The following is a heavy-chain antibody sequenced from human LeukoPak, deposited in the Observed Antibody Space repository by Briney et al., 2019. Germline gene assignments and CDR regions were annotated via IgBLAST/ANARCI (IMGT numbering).Heavy chain of an antibody. Sequence: SSETLSLTCTVSGGSISSYYWSWIRQPPGKGLEWIGYIYYSGSTNYNPSLKSRVTISVDTSKNQFSLKLSSVTAADTAVYYCARDAANYGGNSGMDYWGQGTLVTVSS. D-gene: IGHD4-23*01. CDR2: IYYSGST. V-gene: IGHV4-59*01. J-gene: IGHJ4*02. CDR1: GGSISSYY. CDR3: ARDAANYGGNSGMDY.